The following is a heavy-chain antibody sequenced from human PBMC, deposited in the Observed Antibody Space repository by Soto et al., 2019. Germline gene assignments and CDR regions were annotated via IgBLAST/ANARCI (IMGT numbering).Heavy chain of an antibody. CDR2: IYYSGST. V-gene: IGHV4-59*01. CDR3: ARAGAAAGTIYYYGMDV. Sequence: SETLSLTCTVSGGSISSYYWIWIRQPPGKGLEWIGYIYYSGSTNYSPSLKSRVTISVDTSKNQFSLKLSSVTAADTAVYYCARAGAAAGTIYYYGMDVWGQGTTVTVSS. CDR1: GGSISSYY. J-gene: IGHJ6*02. D-gene: IGHD6-13*01.